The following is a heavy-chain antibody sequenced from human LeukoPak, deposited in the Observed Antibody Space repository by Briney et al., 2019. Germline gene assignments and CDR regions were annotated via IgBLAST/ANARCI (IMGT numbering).Heavy chain of an antibody. CDR1: GGTFSSYA. D-gene: IGHD1-26*01. CDR2: INPNSGGT. Sequence: ASVKVSCKASGGTFSSYAISWVRQAPGQGLEWMGRINPNSGGTNYAQKFQGRVTMTRDTSISTAYMELSRLRSDDTAVYYCARDGSYFLGDAFDIWGQGTMVTVSS. J-gene: IGHJ3*02. V-gene: IGHV1-2*06. CDR3: ARDGSYFLGDAFDI.